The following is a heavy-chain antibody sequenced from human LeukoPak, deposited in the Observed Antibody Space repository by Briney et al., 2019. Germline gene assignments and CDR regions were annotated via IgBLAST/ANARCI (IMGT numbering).Heavy chain of an antibody. CDR1: GGSISSSSYS. CDR2: IYYSGST. D-gene: IGHD3-22*01. V-gene: IGHV4-39*01. Sequence: SETLSLTCTVSGGSISSSSYSWGWIRQPPGKGLEWIGSIYYSGSTYYNPSLKSRVTISVDTSKNQFSLKLSSVTAADTAVYYCARHPSSYYYDSSDRRGRDAFDIWGQGTMVTVSS. CDR3: ARHPSSYYYDSSDRRGRDAFDI. J-gene: IGHJ3*02.